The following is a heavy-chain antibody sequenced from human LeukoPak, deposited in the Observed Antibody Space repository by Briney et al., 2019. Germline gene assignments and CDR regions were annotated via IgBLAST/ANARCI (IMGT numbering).Heavy chain of an antibody. V-gene: IGHV4-34*01. D-gene: IGHD3-3*01. CDR3: ARAPRVSRFLEWLPGSAFDI. CDR1: GGSFSGYY. J-gene: IGHJ3*02. CDR2: INHSGST. Sequence: PSETLSLSCAVYGGSFSGYYWSWIRQPPGKGLEWIGEINHSGSTNYNPSLKSRVTISVDTSKNQFSLKLSSVTAADTAVYYYARAPRVSRFLEWLPGSAFDIWGQGTMVTVSS.